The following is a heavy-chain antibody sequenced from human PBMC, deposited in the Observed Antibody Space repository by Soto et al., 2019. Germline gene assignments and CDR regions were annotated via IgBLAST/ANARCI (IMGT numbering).Heavy chain of an antibody. V-gene: IGHV4-31*03. CDR1: GVSISSGGYY. CDR3: ARSPALNYYDSSFHWFDP. Sequence: QVQLQESGPGLVKPSQTLSLTCTVSGVSISSGGYYWSWIRKHPGKGLEWIGYIYYSGSTYYNPSLKSRVTISVDTSKKQFSLKLSSVTAADTAVYYCARSPALNYYDSSFHWFDPWGQGTLVTVSS. CDR2: IYYSGST. D-gene: IGHD3-22*01. J-gene: IGHJ5*02.